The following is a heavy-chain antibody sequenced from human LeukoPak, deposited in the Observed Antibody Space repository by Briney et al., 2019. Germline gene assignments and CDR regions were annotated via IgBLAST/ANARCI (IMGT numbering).Heavy chain of an antibody. D-gene: IGHD3-22*01. CDR1: GFTFSSYA. CDR3: AKEPTDYYDTSGYYLSDY. Sequence: GGSLRLSCAASGFTFSSYAMSWVRQAPGKGLEWVSAISGSGGSIYYADSVKGRLTISRDNSKNTLYLQMNSLRAEDTAVYYCAKEPTDYYDTSGYYLSDYWGQGTLVTVSS. V-gene: IGHV3-23*01. J-gene: IGHJ4*02. CDR2: ISGSGGSI.